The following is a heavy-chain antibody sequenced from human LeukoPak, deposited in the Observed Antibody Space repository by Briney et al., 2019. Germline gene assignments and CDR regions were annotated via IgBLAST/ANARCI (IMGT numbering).Heavy chain of an antibody. CDR2: IRSDGKYK. J-gene: IGHJ3*01. CDR3: ATEGGSSDAFAF. CDR1: GFTVSSNY. V-gene: IGHV3-30*02. Sequence: GGSLRLSCAASGFTVSSNYMSWVRQAPGKGLEWVAYIRSDGKYKPYADSVKGRFTISRDNSKNTMYLQMNSLRIDDTAVYYCATEGGSSDAFAFWGQGTKVTVSS. D-gene: IGHD1-26*01.